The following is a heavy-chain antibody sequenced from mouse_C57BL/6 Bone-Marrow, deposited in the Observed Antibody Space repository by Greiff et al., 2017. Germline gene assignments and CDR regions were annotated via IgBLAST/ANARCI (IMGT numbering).Heavy chain of an antibody. J-gene: IGHJ4*01. Sequence: VQLQQPGAELVKPGASVKLSCKASGYTFTSYWMHWVKQRPGKGLEWIGTIHPNSGSTNYNEKFKSKATLTVDKSSSTAYMQLSSLTSEDSAVYYCAMVGSNPYYAMDYWGPGTSVTVSS. V-gene: IGHV1-64*01. CDR2: IHPNSGST. CDR1: GYTFTSYW. D-gene: IGHD1-1*01. CDR3: AMVGSNPYYAMDY.